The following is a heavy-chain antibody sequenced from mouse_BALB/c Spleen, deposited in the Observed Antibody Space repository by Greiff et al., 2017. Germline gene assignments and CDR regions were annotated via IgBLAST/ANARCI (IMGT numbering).Heavy chain of an antibody. CDR3: ARVLDGYYDY. CDR1: GFSLTSYG. D-gene: IGHD2-3*01. CDR2: IWAGGST. V-gene: IGHV2-9*02. J-gene: IGHJ2*01. Sequence: VQRVESGPGLVAPSQSLSITCTVSGFSLTSYGVHWVRQPPGKGLEWLGVIWAGGSTNYNSALMSRLSISKDNSKSQVFLKMNSLQTDDTAMYYCARVLDGYYDYWGQGTTLTVSS.